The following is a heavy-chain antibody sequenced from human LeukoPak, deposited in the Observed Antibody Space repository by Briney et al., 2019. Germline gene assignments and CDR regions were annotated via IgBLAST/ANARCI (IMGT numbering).Heavy chain of an antibody. V-gene: IGHV3-7*01. CDR2: IKQDGSEK. Sequence: GGSLRLSCSASEFSFSNFWMIWVRQAPGKGPEWVANIKQDGSEKYYVDSVKGRFTISRDNAETSLHLQMNSLRAEDTAVYYCARGGNHGDYWYFDLWGRGTLVTVSS. J-gene: IGHJ2*01. CDR3: ARGGNHGDYWYFDL. CDR1: EFSFSNFW. D-gene: IGHD4-17*01.